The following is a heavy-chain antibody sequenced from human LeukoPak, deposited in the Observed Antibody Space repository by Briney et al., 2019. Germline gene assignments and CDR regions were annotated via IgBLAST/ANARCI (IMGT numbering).Heavy chain of an antibody. J-gene: IGHJ2*01. D-gene: IGHD6-13*01. CDR3: AKHQLVGDWYFDL. V-gene: IGHV3-21*01. Sequence: PGGSLRLSCAASGFTFSSYSMTWVRQAPGKGLDWVSSISRSSSYIYYAESVKGRFTISRDDAKNSLYLQMNSLRAEDTAVYYCAKHQLVGDWYFDLWGRGTLVTVSS. CDR1: GFTFSSYS. CDR2: ISRSSSYI.